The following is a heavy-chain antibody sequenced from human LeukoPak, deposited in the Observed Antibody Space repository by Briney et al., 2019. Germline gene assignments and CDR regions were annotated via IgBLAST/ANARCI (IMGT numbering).Heavy chain of an antibody. V-gene: IGHV1-8*01. J-gene: IGHJ6*02. Sequence: ASVKVSCKASGYTFTSYDINWVRQATGQGLEWMGWMNPNSGNTGYAQKFHGRVTMTRNTSISTAYMELSSLRSEDTAVYYCARGVGSGWYSYYYYGMDVWGQGTTVTVSS. CDR3: ARGVGSGWYSYYYYGMDV. D-gene: IGHD6-19*01. CDR2: MNPNSGNT. CDR1: GYTFTSYD.